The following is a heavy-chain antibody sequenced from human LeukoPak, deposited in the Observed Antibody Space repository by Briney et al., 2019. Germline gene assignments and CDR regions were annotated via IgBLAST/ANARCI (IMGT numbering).Heavy chain of an antibody. CDR2: ISGSGGST. Sequence: PGGSLRLSCAASGFTFSSYGMSWVRQAPGKGLEWVSAISGSGGSTYYADSVKGRFTISRDNSKNTLYLQMNNLRAGDTAVYYCARVGGVYGYHRYDDWGQGTLVTVSS. D-gene: IGHD5/OR15-5a*01. CDR1: GFTFSSYG. V-gene: IGHV3-23*01. J-gene: IGHJ4*02. CDR3: ARVGGVYGYHRYDD.